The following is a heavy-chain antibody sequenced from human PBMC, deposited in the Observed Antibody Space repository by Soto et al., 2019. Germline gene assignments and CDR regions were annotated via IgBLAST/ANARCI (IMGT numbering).Heavy chain of an antibody. J-gene: IGHJ4*02. CDR3: VRVREAAYCGGDCYPNAY. V-gene: IGHV1-69*01. CDR1: GGTFSSYA. D-gene: IGHD2-21*02. Sequence: QVKLVQSGAEVKKPGSSVKVSCKASGGTFSSYAISWVRHAPGQGLEWIGGIIPIFGTANYAQKFQGRVTITADESTSTAYMELSSLRSEDTAVYYCVRVREAAYCGGDCYPNAYWGQGTLVTVSS. CDR2: IIPIFGTA.